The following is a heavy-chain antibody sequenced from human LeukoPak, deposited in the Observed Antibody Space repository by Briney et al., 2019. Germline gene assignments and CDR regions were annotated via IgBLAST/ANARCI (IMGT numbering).Heavy chain of an antibody. J-gene: IGHJ4*02. CDR2: IYYSGST. D-gene: IGHD7-27*01. CDR1: GGSISSYY. CDR3: AREVNWGYIDY. V-gene: IGHV4-59*01. Sequence: SETLSLTCTVSGGSISSYYWSWIRQPPGKGLEWIGYIYYSGSTNYNPSLKSRVTISVDTSKNQFSLKLSSVTAADTAVYYCAREVNWGYIDYWGQGTLVAVSS.